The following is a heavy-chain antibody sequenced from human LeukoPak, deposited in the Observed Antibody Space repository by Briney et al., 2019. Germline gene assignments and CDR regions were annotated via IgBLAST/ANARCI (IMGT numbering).Heavy chain of an antibody. V-gene: IGHV5-51*01. J-gene: IGHJ4*02. CDR2: IYPGDSDT. Sequence: GESLKISCKGSGYSFTSYWIGWVRQMPGKGLEWMGIIYPGDSDTRYSPSFQGQVTISADKSISTAYLQWSSLKASDTAMYYCARHEGPRYCSGRSCFEFDYWGQGTLVTVSS. D-gene: IGHD2-15*01. CDR1: GYSFTSYW. CDR3: ARHEGPRYCSGRSCFEFDY.